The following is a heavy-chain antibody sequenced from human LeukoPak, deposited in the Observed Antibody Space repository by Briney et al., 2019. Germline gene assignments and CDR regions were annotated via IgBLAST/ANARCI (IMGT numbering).Heavy chain of an antibody. CDR1: GGSISSYY. Sequence: SETLSLTCTVSGGSISSYYWSWIRQPPGKGLEWIGYIYTSGSTNYNPSLKSRVTISVDTSKNQFSLKLSSVTAADTAVYYCARQRVVPAATTTVHYYYYMDIWGKGTTVTVSS. J-gene: IGHJ6*03. CDR2: IYTSGST. V-gene: IGHV4-4*09. D-gene: IGHD2-2*01. CDR3: ARQRVVPAATTTVHYYYYMDI.